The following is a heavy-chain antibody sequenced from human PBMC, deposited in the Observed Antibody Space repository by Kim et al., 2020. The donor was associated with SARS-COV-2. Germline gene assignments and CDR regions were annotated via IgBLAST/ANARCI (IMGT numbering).Heavy chain of an antibody. CDR2: IWYDGSNK. CDR3: ATTGLNWNDVYYFDY. D-gene: IGHD1-1*01. V-gene: IGHV3-33*01. Sequence: GGSLRLSCAASGFTFSSYGMHWVRQAPGKGLEWVAVIWYDGSNKYYADSVKGRFTISRDNSKNTLYLQMNSLRAEDTAVYYCATTGLNWNDVYYFDYWGQGTLVTVSS. J-gene: IGHJ4*02. CDR1: GFTFSSYG.